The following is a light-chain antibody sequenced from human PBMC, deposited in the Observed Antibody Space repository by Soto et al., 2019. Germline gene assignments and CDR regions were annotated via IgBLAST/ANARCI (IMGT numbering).Light chain of an antibody. J-gene: IGKJ5*01. Sequence: DMQMTQSPSTLSGSVGDRVTITCRASQTISSWLAWYQQKPGKDPKLLIYEASSLQSGVPSRISGSGSGTDFNLTISGLQTEDFATYYCQQANSFTITFGQGTRLEIK. CDR3: QQANSFTIT. V-gene: IGKV1-5*01. CDR1: QTISSW. CDR2: EAS.